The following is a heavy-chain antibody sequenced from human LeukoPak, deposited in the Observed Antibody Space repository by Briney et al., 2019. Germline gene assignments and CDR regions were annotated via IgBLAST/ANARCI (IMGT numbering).Heavy chain of an antibody. J-gene: IGHJ4*02. CDR2: INAGNGNT. D-gene: IGHD3-10*01. Sequence: ASVKVSCKASGYTFTSYAMHWVRQAPGQRLEWTGWINAGNGNTKYSQKFQGRVTITRDTSASTAYMELSSLRSEDTAVYYCARVRGSGAAGFDYWGQGTLVTVSS. CDR3: ARVRGSGAAGFDY. V-gene: IGHV1-3*01. CDR1: GYTFTSYA.